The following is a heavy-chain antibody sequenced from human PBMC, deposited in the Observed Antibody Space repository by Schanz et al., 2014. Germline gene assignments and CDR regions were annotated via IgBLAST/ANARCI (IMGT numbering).Heavy chain of an antibody. V-gene: IGHV3-23*01. J-gene: IGHJ5*02. CDR3: ARESSNDIVLVPGTVFAP. D-gene: IGHD2-2*01. CDR2: ISGSGGST. Sequence: EVQLLESGGGLVQPGGSLRLSCAASGFTFSSYAMSWVRQAPGKGLEWVSAISGSGGSTYYADSVKGRFTISRDNAKNTLYLQMNSLRPGDTAVYYCARESSNDIVLVPGTVFAPWGQGILVTVSS. CDR1: GFTFSSYA.